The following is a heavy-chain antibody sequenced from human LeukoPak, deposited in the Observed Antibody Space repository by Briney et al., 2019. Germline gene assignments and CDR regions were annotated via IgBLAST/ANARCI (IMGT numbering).Heavy chain of an antibody. V-gene: IGHV3-30*04. CDR1: GFTFSNYA. D-gene: IGHD4-17*01. CDR2: ISYDGSNK. CDR3: ARDATDYGDYKGDY. J-gene: IGHJ4*02. Sequence: GGSLRLSCAASGFTFSNYAMHWVRQAPGKGLEWVAIISYDGSNKYYADSVKGRFSISRDNSKNTLYLQMNSLRAEDTAVYYCARDATDYGDYKGDYWGQGTLVTVSS.